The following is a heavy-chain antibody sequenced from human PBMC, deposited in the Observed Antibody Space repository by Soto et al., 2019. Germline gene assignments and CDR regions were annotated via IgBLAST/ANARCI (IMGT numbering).Heavy chain of an antibody. Sequence: SETLSLTCAVYGGSFSGYYWSWIRQPPGKGLEWIGEINHSGSTNYNPSLKSRVTISVDTSKNQFSLKLSSVTAADTAVYYCARGRGGSSNYYYYYMDVWGKGTTVTVSS. CDR3: ARGRGGSSNYYYYYMDV. CDR1: GGSFSGYY. V-gene: IGHV4-34*01. D-gene: IGHD3-16*01. CDR2: INHSGST. J-gene: IGHJ6*03.